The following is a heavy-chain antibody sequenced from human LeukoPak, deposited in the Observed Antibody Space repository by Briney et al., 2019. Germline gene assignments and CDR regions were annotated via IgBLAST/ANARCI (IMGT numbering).Heavy chain of an antibody. Sequence: GGSLRLSCVASGFTFSSYDMHWVRQAPGKGLEWVAFISYDGSNENIADSVKGRFIISRDNSKNTLFLQMDTLRAEDTAVYYCAKARSLGVTAAINYWGQGTLVTVSS. CDR1: GFTFSSYD. D-gene: IGHD2-2*02. CDR2: ISYDGSNE. J-gene: IGHJ4*02. CDR3: AKARSLGVTAAINY. V-gene: IGHV3-30*18.